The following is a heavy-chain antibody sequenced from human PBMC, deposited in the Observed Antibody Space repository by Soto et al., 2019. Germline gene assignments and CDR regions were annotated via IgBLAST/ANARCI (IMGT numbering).Heavy chain of an antibody. CDR2: IYYSGST. CDR3: ARDGSGSYYLGDWYFDL. J-gene: IGHJ2*01. CDR1: GGSVSSGSYY. D-gene: IGHD3-10*01. V-gene: IGHV4-61*01. Sequence: QVQLQESGPGLVKPSETLSLTCTVSGGSVSSGSYYWSWIRQPPGKGLEWIGYIYYSGSTNYNPSLKSRVTISVDKSKNQFSLKLSSVTAADTAVYYCARDGSGSYYLGDWYFDLWGRGTLVTVSS.